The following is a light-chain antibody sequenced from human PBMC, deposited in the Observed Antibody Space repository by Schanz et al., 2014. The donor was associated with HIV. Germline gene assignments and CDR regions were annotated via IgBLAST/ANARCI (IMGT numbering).Light chain of an antibody. Sequence: DIHMTQSPSTLSASVGDTVTITCRASPGVSRWLAWYQQKPGKAPKLLISQASRLEDGVPSRFRGSGSGTVFTLTITSLQPDDFATYYCQQYDSYSTFGQGTRVDFK. J-gene: IGKJ1*01. V-gene: IGKV1-5*03. CDR2: QAS. CDR3: QQYDSYST. CDR1: PGVSRW.